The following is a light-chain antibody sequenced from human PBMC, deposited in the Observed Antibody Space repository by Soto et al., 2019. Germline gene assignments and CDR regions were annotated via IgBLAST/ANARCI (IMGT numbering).Light chain of an antibody. CDR3: SSYTSSSTYV. Sequence: QSVLTQPASVSGSPGQSIAISCTGTSSDVGGYNYVSWYQQHPGKAPKPMIYDVSNWPSGVSNRFSGSKSGNTASLTISGLQAEDEADYYCSSYTSSSTYVFGTGTKVTVL. CDR1: SSDVGGYNY. V-gene: IGLV2-14*01. CDR2: DVS. J-gene: IGLJ1*01.